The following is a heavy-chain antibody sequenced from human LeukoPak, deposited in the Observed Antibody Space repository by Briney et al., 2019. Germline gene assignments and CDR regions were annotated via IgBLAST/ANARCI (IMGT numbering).Heavy chain of an antibody. D-gene: IGHD5-18*01. Sequence: ASVKVSCKASGYTFTGYYMHWVRQAPGQGLEWMGWINPNSGGTNYAQKFQGRVTMTRDTSISTAYMELSRLRSDDTAVYYCARNSFGYYYYYMDVWGKGTTVTISS. CDR1: GYTFTGYY. CDR2: INPNSGGT. V-gene: IGHV1-2*02. J-gene: IGHJ6*03. CDR3: ARNSFGYYYYYMDV.